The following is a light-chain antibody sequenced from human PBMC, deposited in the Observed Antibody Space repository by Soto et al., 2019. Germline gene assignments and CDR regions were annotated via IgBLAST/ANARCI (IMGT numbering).Light chain of an antibody. J-gene: IGKJ1*01. CDR1: QTISTC. CDR3: QQCLTTPRT. Sequence: DIQMTQFPSSLSAYVGDRVTITCRASQTISTCLNWYQQKPGTAPKLLIYAASNLESGVPSRFSGSGSGTYFTLTISSLQPEDFATYYCQQCLTTPRTFGQGTRVEI. V-gene: IGKV1-39*01. CDR2: AAS.